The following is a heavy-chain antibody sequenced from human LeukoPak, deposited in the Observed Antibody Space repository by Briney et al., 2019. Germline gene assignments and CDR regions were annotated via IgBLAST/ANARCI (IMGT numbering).Heavy chain of an antibody. CDR3: ARGDSIAARPYAFDI. Sequence: SETLSLTCTVSGGSISSYYWSWIRQPPGKGLEWIGYIYYSGSTNYNPSLKSRVTMSVDTSKNQFSLKLSSVTAADTAVYYCARGDSIAARPYAFDIWGQGTMVTVSS. CDR2: IYYSGST. V-gene: IGHV4-59*01. CDR1: GGSISSYY. J-gene: IGHJ3*02. D-gene: IGHD6-6*01.